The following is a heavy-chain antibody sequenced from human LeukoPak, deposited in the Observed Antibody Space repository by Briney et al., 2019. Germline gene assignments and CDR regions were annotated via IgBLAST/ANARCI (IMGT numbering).Heavy chain of an antibody. D-gene: IGHD1-26*01. V-gene: IGHV4-61*02. Sequence: SETLSLTCTVSGSSISSGSYYWSWIRQPAGKGLEWIGRIYSSGTTNYSPSLKSRVTMSVDTSKNQLSLKLSSVTAADTAVYYCARQIVGANDYWGQGTLVTVSS. J-gene: IGHJ4*02. CDR1: GSSISSGSYY. CDR2: IYSSGTT. CDR3: ARQIVGANDY.